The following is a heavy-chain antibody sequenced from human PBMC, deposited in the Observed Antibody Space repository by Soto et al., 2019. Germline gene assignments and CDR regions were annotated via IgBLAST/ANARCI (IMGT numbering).Heavy chain of an antibody. CDR1: GFAFSDSA. Sequence: EVQLVESGGGLVQPGGSLKLSCAASGFAFSDSAMHWVRQASGKGLEWIGRVRGKRGNDGTAYAASVKGRFTISRDDSKTTTYRKKNSLKIEDTGVYYCTRRRDWSAVDPLDYWGQGTLVTVSS. CDR2: VRGKRGNDGT. V-gene: IGHV3-73*02. D-gene: IGHD2-21*01. J-gene: IGHJ4*02. CDR3: TRRRDWSAVDPLDY.